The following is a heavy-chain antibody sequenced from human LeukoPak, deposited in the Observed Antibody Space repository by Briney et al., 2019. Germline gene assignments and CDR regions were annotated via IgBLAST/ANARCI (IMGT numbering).Heavy chain of an antibody. V-gene: IGHV5-51*01. CDR1: GDSFSNHW. CDR3: ERPTASGWAVNGFDI. Sequence: WEALKISCHGSGDSFSNHWSVCVRRMPGKRGEWMRRVYPHSADTRYNPSFQGQVFISADTAINTVSLQWRRLNASDTAIYYCERPTASGWAVNGFDIWGQGTKVTVSS. D-gene: IGHD6-19*01. CDR2: VYPHSADT. J-gene: IGHJ3*02.